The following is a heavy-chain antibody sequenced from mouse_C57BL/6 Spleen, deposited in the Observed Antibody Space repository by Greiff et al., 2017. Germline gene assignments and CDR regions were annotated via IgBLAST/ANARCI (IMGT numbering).Heavy chain of an antibody. J-gene: IGHJ2*01. CDR2: INPGSGGT. CDR1: GYAFTNYL. D-gene: IGHD2-10*02. Sequence: VKLQQSGAELVRPGTSVKVSCKASGYAFTNYLIEWVKQRPGQGLEWIGVINPGSGGTNYNEKFKGKATLTADKSSSTAYMQLSSLTSEDSAVYFCARGGYGNYLFDYWGQGTTLTVSS. CDR3: ARGGYGNYLFDY. V-gene: IGHV1-54*01.